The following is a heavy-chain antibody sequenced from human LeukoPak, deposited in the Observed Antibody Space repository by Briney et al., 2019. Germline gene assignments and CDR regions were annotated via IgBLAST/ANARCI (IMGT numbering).Heavy chain of an antibody. D-gene: IGHD2-2*01. V-gene: IGHV4-4*07. J-gene: IGHJ6*03. Sequence: SETLSLTCTVSGGSISSYYWSWIRQPAGKGLEWIGRIYTSGSTNYYPSLKSLVTMSVDTSKNQFSLKMSSVTAADTAVYYCARGSYCSSTSCYYYYYYMDVWGKGTTVTVSS. CDR2: IYTSGST. CDR3: ARGSYCSSTSCYYYYYYMDV. CDR1: GGSISSYY.